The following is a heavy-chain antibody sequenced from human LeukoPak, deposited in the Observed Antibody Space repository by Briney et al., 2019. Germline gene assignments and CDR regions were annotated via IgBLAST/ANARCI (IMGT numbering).Heavy chain of an antibody. CDR1: GGSISSGGYY. J-gene: IGHJ5*02. D-gene: IGHD2-2*01. V-gene: IGHV4-31*03. CDR2: IYYSGST. Sequence: SETLSLTCTVSGGSISSGGYYWSWIRQHPGKGLEWIGYIYYSGSTYYNPSLKSRVTISVDTSKNQFSLKLSSVTAADTAVYYCARVVGVPAAIGAGGWFDPSGQGTLVTVSS. CDR3: ARVVGVPAAIGAGGWFDP.